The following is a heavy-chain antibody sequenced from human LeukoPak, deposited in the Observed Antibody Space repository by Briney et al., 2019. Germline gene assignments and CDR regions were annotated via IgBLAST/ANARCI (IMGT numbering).Heavy chain of an antibody. V-gene: IGHV4-34*01. Sequence: SETLSLTCAVYGGSFSGYYWSWLRQPPGKGLEWLGEINHSGSTNYNPSLKSRVTISVDTSKNQFSLKLSSVTAADTAVYYCARGGGSGWYHYYYGMDVWGKGTTVTVSS. D-gene: IGHD6-19*01. CDR3: ARGGGSGWYHYYYGMDV. CDR2: INHSGST. J-gene: IGHJ6*04. CDR1: GGSFSGYY.